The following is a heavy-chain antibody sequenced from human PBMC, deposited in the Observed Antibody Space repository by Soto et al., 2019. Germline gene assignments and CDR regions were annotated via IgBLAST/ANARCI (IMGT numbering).Heavy chain of an antibody. Sequence: SETLSLTCSVSSGSINSSSYFWGWVRQPPGKGLEWIGSIYYSGSTYYNPSLRSRVTISVDTSKNQFSLKLSSVTAADTAVFYCARHYSSGSRNWFDPWGQGTLVTSPQ. J-gene: IGHJ5*02. D-gene: IGHD6-19*01. CDR2: IYYSGST. V-gene: IGHV4-39*01. CDR3: ARHYSSGSRNWFDP. CDR1: SGSINSSSYF.